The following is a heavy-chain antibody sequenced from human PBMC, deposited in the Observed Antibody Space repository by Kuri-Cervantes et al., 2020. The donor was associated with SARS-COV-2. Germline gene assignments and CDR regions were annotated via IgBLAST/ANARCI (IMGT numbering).Heavy chain of an antibody. CDR1: GGSISSSSYY. CDR3: ARHVGCSSTSCDGYNWFDP. J-gene: IGHJ5*02. Sequence: SETLSFTCTVSGGSISSSSYYWGWIRQPPGKGLEWIGSIYYSGSTYYNPSLKSRVTISVDTSKNQFSLKLSSVTAADTAVYYCARHVGCSSTSCDGYNWFDPWGQGTLVTVSS. D-gene: IGHD2-2*01. V-gene: IGHV4-39*01. CDR2: IYYSGST.